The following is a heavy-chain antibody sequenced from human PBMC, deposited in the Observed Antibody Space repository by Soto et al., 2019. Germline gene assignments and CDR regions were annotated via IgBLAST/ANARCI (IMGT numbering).Heavy chain of an antibody. D-gene: IGHD1-7*01. CDR3: ARDGSLQLLAAYYYYYYGMDV. J-gene: IGHJ6*02. CDR1: GYTFTSYG. Sequence: QVQLVQSGAEVKKPGASVKVSCKASGYTFTSYGISWVRQAPGQGLEWMGWISAYNGNTNYAQKLQGRVTMTTDTSTSTAYMELRSLRSDDTAVYYCARDGSLQLLAAYYYYYYGMDVWGQGTTVTVSS. CDR2: ISAYNGNT. V-gene: IGHV1-18*04.